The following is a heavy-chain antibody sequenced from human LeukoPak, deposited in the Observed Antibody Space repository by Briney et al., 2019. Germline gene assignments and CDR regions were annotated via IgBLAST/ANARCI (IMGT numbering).Heavy chain of an antibody. CDR2: IIPIFGTA. CDR1: GGTFSSYA. CDR3: ARGGRYNWNYWFDP. D-gene: IGHD1-7*01. J-gene: IGHJ5*02. Sequence: ASVKVSCKASGGTFSSYAISWVRQAPGQGLEWMGGIIPIFGTANYAQKFQGRVTITTDESTGTAYMELSSLRSEDTAVYYCARGGRYNWNYWFDPWGQGTLVTVSS. V-gene: IGHV1-69*05.